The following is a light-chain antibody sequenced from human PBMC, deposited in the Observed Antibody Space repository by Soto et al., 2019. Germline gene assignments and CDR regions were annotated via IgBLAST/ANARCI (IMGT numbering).Light chain of an antibody. J-gene: IGKJ3*01. Sequence: DIQLTQSPSFLSASVGDRVTITCRASQGIGSYLAWYQQKPGKAPKLLIYAASTLQSGVPSRFSGSGSRTEFTLTLSSLQPEDFATYYCHQGGTFGPGTKVDI. CDR2: AAS. CDR1: QGIGSY. CDR3: HQGGT. V-gene: IGKV1-9*01.